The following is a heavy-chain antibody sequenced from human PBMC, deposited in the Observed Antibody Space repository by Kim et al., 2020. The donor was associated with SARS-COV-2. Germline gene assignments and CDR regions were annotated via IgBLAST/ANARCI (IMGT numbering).Heavy chain of an antibody. J-gene: IGHJ3*02. CDR3: ARHVRGSRGYDAFDI. CDR2: IYYSGST. CDR1: GGSISSYY. V-gene: IGHV4-59*08. D-gene: IGHD6-25*01. Sequence: SETLSLTCTVSGGSISSYYWSWIRQPPGKGLEWIGYIYYSGSTNYNPSLKSRVTISVDTSKNQFSLKLSSVTAADTAVYYCARHVRGSRGYDAFDIWGQGTMVTVAS.